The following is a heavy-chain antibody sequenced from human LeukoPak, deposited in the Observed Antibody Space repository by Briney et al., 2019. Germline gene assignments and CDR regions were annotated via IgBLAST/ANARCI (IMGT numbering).Heavy chain of an antibody. V-gene: IGHV3-48*04. J-gene: IGHJ4*02. CDR3: ARVSTYHDSLTGYYEPFAY. Sequence: GGSLRLSCAASGFTFSSYSMNWVRQAPGKGLEWVSYISSSSSTIYYADSVKGRFTISRDNAKNSLYLQMNSLRAEDTAVYYCARVSTYHDSLTGYYEPFAYWGQGTVVAVSS. D-gene: IGHD3-9*01. CDR1: GFTFSSYS. CDR2: ISSSSSTI.